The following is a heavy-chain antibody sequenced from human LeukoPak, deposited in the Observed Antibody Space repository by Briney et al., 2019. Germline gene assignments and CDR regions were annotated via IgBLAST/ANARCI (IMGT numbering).Heavy chain of an antibody. Sequence: PSETLSLTCTVSGGSVNSGTYYWNWIRQPPGKGLEWIGYIYYTGSTSYNPSLKSRVTISVDTSKNQFSLRLSSVTAADTAAYYCARYTTTSVPNWFDPWGQGTLVTVSS. CDR3: ARYTTTSVPNWFDP. J-gene: IGHJ5*02. CDR2: IYYTGST. V-gene: IGHV4-61*01. D-gene: IGHD2/OR15-2a*01. CDR1: GGSVNSGTYY.